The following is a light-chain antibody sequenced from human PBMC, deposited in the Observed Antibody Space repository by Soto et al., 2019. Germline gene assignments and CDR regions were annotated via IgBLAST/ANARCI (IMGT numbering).Light chain of an antibody. CDR3: QYYGSSPWT. J-gene: IGKJ1*01. V-gene: IGKV3-20*01. CDR1: QSVSSNY. CDR2: SAF. Sequence: EIVLTQSPGTLSLSPGERGTLSCRASQSVSSNYLAWYQQKPGQAPRLHIYSAFSRDTGIPDRFSGSGSGTDCTLTLSRLEPEDFAVYYCQYYGSSPWTFGQGTKVEIK.